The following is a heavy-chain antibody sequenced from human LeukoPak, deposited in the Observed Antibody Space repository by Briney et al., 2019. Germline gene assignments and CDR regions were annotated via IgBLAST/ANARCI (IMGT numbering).Heavy chain of an antibody. D-gene: IGHD6-13*01. Sequence: PGGSLRLSCAASGFSFSNYAMNWVRQAPGKGLEWVLCIGGSGDSTYYSDSVRGRFTISRDNSKNTLYLQMNSLRAEDTAIYYCVKDKAYSSSWGYFDYWGQGTLVTVSS. CDR3: VKDKAYSSSWGYFDY. CDR2: IGGSGDST. CDR1: GFSFSNYA. V-gene: IGHV3-23*01. J-gene: IGHJ4*02.